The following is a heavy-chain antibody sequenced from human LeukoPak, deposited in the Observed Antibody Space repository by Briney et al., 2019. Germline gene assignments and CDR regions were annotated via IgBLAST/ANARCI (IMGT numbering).Heavy chain of an antibody. Sequence: GASXKVSCKASGGTFISYAISWVRQAPGKGVEWRGGIIHIFGKENYAQKFQGRVTIPTDESTITAYMELSSLRSEDTAVYYCARVGVSSGYYFDYWGQGTLVTVSS. D-gene: IGHD3-22*01. CDR3: ARVGVSSGYYFDY. J-gene: IGHJ4*02. V-gene: IGHV1-69*05. CDR2: IIHIFGKE. CDR1: GGTFISYA.